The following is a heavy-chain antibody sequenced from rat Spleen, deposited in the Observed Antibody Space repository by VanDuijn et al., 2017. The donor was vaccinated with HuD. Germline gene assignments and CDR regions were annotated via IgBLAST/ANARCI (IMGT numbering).Heavy chain of an antibody. V-gene: IGHV5-7*01. CDR2: IGYAGSRT. Sequence: EVQLVESGGGFVQPGGSMKLSCAASGFTFSDYYMAWVRRAPTKGLEWVATIGYAGSRTYYRDSVKGRFTISRDNEKNILYLQMDSLGSEDTATYYCASRTGTWFAYWGQGTLVTVSS. CDR1: GFTFSDYY. CDR3: ASRTGTWFAY. J-gene: IGHJ3*01. D-gene: IGHD5-1*01.